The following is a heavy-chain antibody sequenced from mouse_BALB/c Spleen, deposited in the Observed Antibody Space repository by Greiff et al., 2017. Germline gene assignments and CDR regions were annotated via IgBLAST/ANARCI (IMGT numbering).Heavy chain of an antibody. D-gene: IGHD1-1*01. Sequence: VKVVESGPGLVAPSQSLSITCTVSGFSLTGYGVNWVRQPPGKGLEWLGMIWGDGSTDYNSALKSRLSISKDNSKSQVFLKMNSLQTDDTARYYCARALLYGSSPWFAYWGQGTLVTVSA. J-gene: IGHJ3*01. CDR1: GFSLTGYG. CDR2: IWGDGST. V-gene: IGHV2-6-7*01. CDR3: ARALLYGSSPWFAY.